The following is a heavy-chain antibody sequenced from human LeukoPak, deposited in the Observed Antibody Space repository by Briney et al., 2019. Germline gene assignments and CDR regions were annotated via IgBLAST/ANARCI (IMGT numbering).Heavy chain of an antibody. D-gene: IGHD3-22*01. Sequence: SETLSLTCTVSGGSISSYYWSWIRQPAGKGQEWIGRIYTSGSTNYNPSLKSRVTMSVDTSKNQFSLKLSSVTAADTAVYYCARSQWYYYDSSGYYYFDYWGQGTLVTVSS. CDR3: ARSQWYYYDSSGYYYFDY. CDR2: IYTSGST. J-gene: IGHJ4*02. CDR1: GGSISSYY. V-gene: IGHV4-4*07.